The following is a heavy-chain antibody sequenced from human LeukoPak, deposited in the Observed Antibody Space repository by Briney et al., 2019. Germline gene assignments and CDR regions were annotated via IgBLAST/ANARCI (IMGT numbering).Heavy chain of an antibody. Sequence: GGSLRLSCAASGFTFSSYGMHWVRQAPGKGLEWVAFIRYDGSNKYYADSVKGRFTISRDNSKNTLYLQMNSLRAEDTAVYYCAKDYSGYDLFFDYWGQGTLVTVSS. CDR2: IRYDGSNK. V-gene: IGHV3-30*02. D-gene: IGHD5-12*01. CDR3: AKDYSGYDLFFDY. CDR1: GFTFSSYG. J-gene: IGHJ4*02.